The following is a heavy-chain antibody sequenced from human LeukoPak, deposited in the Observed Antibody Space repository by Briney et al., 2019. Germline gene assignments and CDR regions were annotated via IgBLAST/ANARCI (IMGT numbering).Heavy chain of an antibody. CDR2: IYHSGST. V-gene: IGHV4-38-2*01. D-gene: IGHD3-10*01. J-gene: IGHJ5*02. CDR1: GYSISSGYY. CDR3: ARATNYYGSGTYRFDP. Sequence: PSETLSLTCAVSGYSISSGYYWGWIRQPPGKGLEWIGSIYHSGSTYYNPSLKSRVTISVDTSKNQFSLKLSSVTAADTAVYYCARATNYYGSGTYRFDPWGQGTLVTVSS.